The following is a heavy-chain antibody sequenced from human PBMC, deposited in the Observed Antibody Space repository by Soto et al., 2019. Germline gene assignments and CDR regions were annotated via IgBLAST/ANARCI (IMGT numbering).Heavy chain of an antibody. J-gene: IGHJ4*02. CDR3: ARQIYDSDSGPNFQYYFDS. Sequence: GESLKISCKGSGYSFAGYWITWVRQKPGKGLEWMGRIDPSDSQTYYSPSFRGHVTISATKSITTVFLQWSSLRASDTAMYYCARQIYDSDSGPNFQYYFDSWGQGTLVTVSS. CDR2: IDPSDSQT. CDR1: GYSFAGYW. D-gene: IGHD3-22*01. V-gene: IGHV5-10-1*01.